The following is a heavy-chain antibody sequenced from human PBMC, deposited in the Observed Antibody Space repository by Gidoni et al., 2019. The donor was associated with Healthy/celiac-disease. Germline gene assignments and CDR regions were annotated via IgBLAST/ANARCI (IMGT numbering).Heavy chain of an antibody. CDR3: AKGEWLAYYYYMDV. D-gene: IGHD6-19*01. CDR1: GFTFSSYG. CDR2: ISYDVSNK. V-gene: IGHV3-30*18. J-gene: IGHJ6*03. Sequence: QVQLVESGGGVVQPGRSLRLSCAASGFTFSSYGMHWVRQAPGKGLEWVAVISYDVSNKYYVDSVKGRFTISRDNSKNTLYLQMNSLRAEDTAVYYCAKGEWLAYYYYMDVWGKGTTVTVSS.